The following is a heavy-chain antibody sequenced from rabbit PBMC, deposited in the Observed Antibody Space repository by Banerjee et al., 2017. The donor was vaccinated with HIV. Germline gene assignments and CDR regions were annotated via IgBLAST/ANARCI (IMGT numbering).Heavy chain of an antibody. CDR1: GIDFSSYYY. CDR2: IYAGSSGST. CDR3: ARDRIATMTMVKLLDL. J-gene: IGHJ6*01. D-gene: IGHD2-1*01. Sequence: QQQLEESGGGLVKPGGTLTLTCKASGIDFSSYYYMCWVRQAPGKGLEWIACIYAGSSGSTYYASWAKGRFTISKTSSTTVTLQMTSLTAADTATYFCARDRIATMTMVKLLDLWGPGTLVTVS. V-gene: IGHV1S45*01.